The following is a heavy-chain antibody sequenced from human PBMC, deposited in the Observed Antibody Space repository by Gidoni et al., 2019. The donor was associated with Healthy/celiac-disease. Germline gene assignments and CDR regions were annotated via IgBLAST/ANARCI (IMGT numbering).Heavy chain of an antibody. CDR1: GFTGSSYA. V-gene: IGHV3-30-3*01. CDR3: ARDLTYYYYYGMDV. J-gene: IGHJ6*02. CDR2: ISYDGSNK. Sequence: QVKLVESGGGGVQPGGSLSLSGAASGFTGSSYAMHWVRQAPGKGLEWVAVISYDGSNKYYADSVKGRFTISRDNYKTTLYLQMNSLRAEDTAVYYCARDLTYYYYYGMDVWGQGTTVTVSS.